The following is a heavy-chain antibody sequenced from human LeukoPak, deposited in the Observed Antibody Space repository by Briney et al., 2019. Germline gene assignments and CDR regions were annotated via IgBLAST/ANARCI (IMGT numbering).Heavy chain of an antibody. D-gene: IGHD3-3*01. V-gene: IGHV4-30-2*01. CDR1: GVSITSDTYC. J-gene: IGHJ4*02. CDR3: ARTRDFWSGYFDY. Sequence: SQTLSLTCAVSGVSITSDTYCWSWLRQPPGKGVEWIGYILHSGSTYYNPSLKSRVTISIDTSKSQFSLKLSSVTAADTAVYYCARTRDFWSGYFDYWGQGTLVTVSS. CDR2: ILHSGST.